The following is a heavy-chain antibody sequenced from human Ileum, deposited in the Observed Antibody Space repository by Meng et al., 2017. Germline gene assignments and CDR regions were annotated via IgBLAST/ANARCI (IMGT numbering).Heavy chain of an antibody. J-gene: IGHJ4*02. CDR3: AREGSWFGADY. CDR2: VNHDGGT. Sequence: QVQQHQGGAGLLKPSETLSLTCTVYGASFTGYSWTWIRQSPGKGLEWIGEVNHDGGTNYSPSLKSRVIISIDTSKNQFSLKLTAVTATDAAVYYCAREGSWFGADYWGQGTLVTVSS. CDR1: GASFTGYS. V-gene: IGHV4-34*01. D-gene: IGHD3-10*01.